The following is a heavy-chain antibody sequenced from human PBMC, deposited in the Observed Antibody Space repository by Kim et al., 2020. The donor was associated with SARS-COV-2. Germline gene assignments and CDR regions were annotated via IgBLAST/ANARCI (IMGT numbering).Heavy chain of an antibody. Sequence: YSPTLKGRLTITKDTSKNPVVLTMTNMDPVDTATYYCAHRRGLVGAYDYWGQGTLVTVSS. V-gene: IGHV2-5*01. J-gene: IGHJ4*02. CDR3: AHRRGLVGAYDY. D-gene: IGHD1-26*01.